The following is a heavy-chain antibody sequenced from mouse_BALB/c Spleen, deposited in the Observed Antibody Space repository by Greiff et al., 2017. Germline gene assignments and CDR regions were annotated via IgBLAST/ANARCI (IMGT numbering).Heavy chain of an antibody. CDR2: INPYNDGT. CDR3: ARSQQLGFLY. CDR1: GYTFTEYI. D-gene: IGHD3-1*01. J-gene: IGHJ2*01. Sequence: VQLQQSGAELVKPGASVKLSCKASGYTFTEYIIHWVKQKPGQGLEWIGYINPYNDGTKYNEKFKGKATLTSDKSSSTAYMELSSLTSEDSAVYYCARSQQLGFLYWGQGTTLTVSS. V-gene: IGHV1-14*01.